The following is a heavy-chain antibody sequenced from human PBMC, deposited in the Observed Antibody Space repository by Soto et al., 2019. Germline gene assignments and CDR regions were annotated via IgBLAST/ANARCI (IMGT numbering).Heavy chain of an antibody. CDR3: ATMGTPATGLYYCDY. CDR2: ISYSGST. Sequence: QVQLQESGPGLVKPSQTLSLTCTVSGGSISSGNYYWSWIRQPPGKGLEWIGFISYSGSTYYNASLKSRFTISVDTSKNQFSLNLSFVTAADTAVYYCATMGTPATGLYYCDYCGQGTLVTVSS. J-gene: IGHJ4*02. D-gene: IGHD1-7*01. CDR1: GGSISSGNYY. V-gene: IGHV4-30-4*01.